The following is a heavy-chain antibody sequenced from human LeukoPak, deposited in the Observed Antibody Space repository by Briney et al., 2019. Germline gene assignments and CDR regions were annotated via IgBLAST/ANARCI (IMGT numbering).Heavy chain of an antibody. J-gene: IGHJ4*02. Sequence: ASVRVSCKASGYTFTGYFMHWVRQAPGQGLEWMGWLNPDSGATSYAQRFQGRVTMTRDTSISTAYMELSRLRSDDTAVYYCARVLIAVAGRPFDYWGQGTLVTVSS. CDR3: ARVLIAVAGRPFDY. V-gene: IGHV1-2*02. CDR2: LNPDSGAT. CDR1: GYTFTGYF. D-gene: IGHD6-19*01.